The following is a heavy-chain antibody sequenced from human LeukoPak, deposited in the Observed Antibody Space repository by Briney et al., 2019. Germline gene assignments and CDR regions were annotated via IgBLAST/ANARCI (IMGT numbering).Heavy chain of an antibody. Sequence: GGSLRLSCAASGFTFSSYNMNWVRQAPGKGLEWVSSISGSSTYINYADSVKGRFNVSRDTAKNSLYLQMDSLRAEDTAVYYCARDMAYCGKGTLVTLSS. J-gene: IGHJ4*02. V-gene: IGHV3-21*01. CDR2: ISGSSTYI. D-gene: IGHD3-10*01. CDR1: GFTFSSYN. CDR3: ARDMAY.